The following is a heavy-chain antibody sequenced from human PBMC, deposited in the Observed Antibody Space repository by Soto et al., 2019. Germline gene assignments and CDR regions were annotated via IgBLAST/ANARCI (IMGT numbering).Heavy chain of an antibody. CDR1: GGTFSSYT. CDR2: IIPILGIA. V-gene: IGHV1-69*08. CDR3: AREVEDCSRTSCDVDY. J-gene: IGHJ4*02. Sequence: QVQLVQSGAEVKKPGSSVKVSCKASGGTFSSYTISWVRQAPGQGLEWMGRIIPILGIANYAQKFQGRVTITADKSTSTAYMELSSLRSENTAVYYCAREVEDCSRTSCDVDYGGQGTLVTGSS. D-gene: IGHD2-2*01.